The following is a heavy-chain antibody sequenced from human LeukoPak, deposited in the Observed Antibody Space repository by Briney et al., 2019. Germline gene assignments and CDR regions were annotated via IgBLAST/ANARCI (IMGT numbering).Heavy chain of an antibody. CDR1: GGSISSYY. V-gene: IGHV4-59*01. CDR3: ARDRGGTAMAYNWFDP. D-gene: IGHD5-18*01. J-gene: IGHJ5*02. Sequence: PSETLSLTCTVSGGSISSYYWSWIRQPPGKGLEWIGYIYYSGSTNYNPSLKSRVTISVDTSKNQFSLKLSSVTAADTAVYYCARDRGGTAMAYNWFDPWGQGTLVTVSS. CDR2: IYYSGST.